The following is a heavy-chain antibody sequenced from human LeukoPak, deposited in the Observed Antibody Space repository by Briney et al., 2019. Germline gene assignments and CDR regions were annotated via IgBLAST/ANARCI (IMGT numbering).Heavy chain of an antibody. Sequence: SVKVSCKASGGTFSSYAISWGRQAPGQGLEWMGRIIPILGIANYAQKFQGRVTITADKSTSTAYMELSSLRSEDTAVYYCARDWAGSYYDYWGQGTLVTVSS. D-gene: IGHD1-26*01. CDR3: ARDWAGSYYDY. CDR1: GGTFSSYA. J-gene: IGHJ4*02. V-gene: IGHV1-69*04. CDR2: IIPILGIA.